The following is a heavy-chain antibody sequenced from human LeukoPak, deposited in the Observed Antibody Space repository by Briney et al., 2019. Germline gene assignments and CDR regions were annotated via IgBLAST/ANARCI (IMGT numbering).Heavy chain of an antibody. Sequence: SETLSLTCAVYGGSFSGYYWGWVRQPPGKGLEWIGSIYYSGYTYYNPSLESRVTISIDTSKNQFSLKLSSVTAADTAIYYCAKHYMGSSYNRGLDSWGQGTLVTVSS. CDR3: AKHYMGSSYNRGLDS. J-gene: IGHJ4*02. CDR1: GGSFSGYY. D-gene: IGHD3-10*01. V-gene: IGHV4-39*01. CDR2: IYYSGYT.